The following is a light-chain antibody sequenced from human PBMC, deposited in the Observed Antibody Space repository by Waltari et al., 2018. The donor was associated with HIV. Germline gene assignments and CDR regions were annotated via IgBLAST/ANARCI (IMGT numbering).Light chain of an antibody. J-gene: IGLJ2*01. CDR1: NSDIGASDY. Sequence: QSALSQPASVSGSPGQSVTISCNGTNSDIGASDYVSWYQKFPDRVPRLLNYDVKKRPSGVSSRFSGSKAANTASLTISGLQPEDEADFYCASLSNSITLVVFGGGTHLTVL. V-gene: IGLV2-14*01. CDR3: ASLSNSITLVV. CDR2: DVK.